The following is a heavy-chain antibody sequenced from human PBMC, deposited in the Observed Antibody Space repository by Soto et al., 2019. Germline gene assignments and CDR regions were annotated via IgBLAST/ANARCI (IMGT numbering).Heavy chain of an antibody. D-gene: IGHD6-19*01. CDR1: GFAFSSYA. J-gene: IGHJ4*02. CDR2: ISYDASNK. V-gene: IGHV3-30-3*01. Sequence: PGGSLRLSCAASGFAFSSYAMHWVRRAPGKGLEWVAVISYDASNKYYADSVKGRFTISRDNSKKTMYLQMSSLRAEDTAVYYWARPFSSGWYGDFDFWGQGTLVTVSS. CDR3: ARPFSSGWYGDFDF.